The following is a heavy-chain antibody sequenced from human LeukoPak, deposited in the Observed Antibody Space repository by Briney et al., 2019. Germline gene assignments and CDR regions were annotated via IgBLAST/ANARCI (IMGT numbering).Heavy chain of an antibody. D-gene: IGHD5-18*01. Sequence: PGGTLRLSCAASGFIFNNYGMSWVRQAPGKGLEWVSAISGSGGSTYYGDSVKGRFTISRDNSKNTLYLQMNSLRAEDTAVYYCAAVDVDTAFPWGQGTLVTVSS. CDR2: ISGSGGST. J-gene: IGHJ5*02. V-gene: IGHV3-23*01. CDR1: GFIFNNYG. CDR3: AAVDVDTAFP.